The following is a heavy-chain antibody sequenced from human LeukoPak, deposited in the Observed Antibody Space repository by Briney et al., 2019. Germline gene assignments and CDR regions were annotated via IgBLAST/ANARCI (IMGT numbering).Heavy chain of an antibody. D-gene: IGHD1-26*01. Sequence: SETLSLTCTVSGGSISSGSYYWNWLRQPAGKGLEWIGRIYTSGSTNYNPSLKSRVTISVDTSKNQFSLKLSSVTAADTAVYYCARDSGAVEATGVGFDYWGQGTLVTVSS. CDR3: ARDSGAVEATGVGFDY. V-gene: IGHV4-61*02. CDR2: IYTSGST. J-gene: IGHJ4*02. CDR1: GGSISSGSYY.